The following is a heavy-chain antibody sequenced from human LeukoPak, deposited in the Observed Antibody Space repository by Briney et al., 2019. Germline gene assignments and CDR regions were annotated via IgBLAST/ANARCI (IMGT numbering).Heavy chain of an antibody. D-gene: IGHD5-12*01. V-gene: IGHV4-39*07. Sequence: SETLSLTCTVSGVSISSSSYYWGWIRQPPGKGLEWIGHIYYSGSTYYNPSLKSRITISGDTSKNQFSLKLSSVTVADTAVYYCARRSGYGGYYFDYWGQGTLVTVSS. CDR2: IYYSGST. CDR1: GVSISSSSYY. J-gene: IGHJ4*02. CDR3: ARRSGYGGYYFDY.